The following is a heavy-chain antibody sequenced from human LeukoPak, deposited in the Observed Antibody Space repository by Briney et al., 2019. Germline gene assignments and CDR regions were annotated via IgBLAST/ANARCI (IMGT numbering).Heavy chain of an antibody. J-gene: IGHJ6*02. D-gene: IGHD1-26*01. V-gene: IGHV4-59*08. CDR2: IYFTGVS. CDR1: GGSMSHAY. Sequence: KSSETLSLTCTVSGGSMSHAYWSWIRQPPGKGLEWLAYIYFTGVSKTNPSLKSRVTISVDPSKNQLSLRLTSVTAADTAMYYCARHLIRGSYFFGMDVWGQGTTVTVSS. CDR3: ARHLIRGSYFFGMDV.